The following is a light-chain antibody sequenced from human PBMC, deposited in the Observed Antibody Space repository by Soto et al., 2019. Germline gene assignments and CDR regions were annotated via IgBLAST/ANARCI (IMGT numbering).Light chain of an antibody. CDR2: KAS. J-gene: IGKJ1*01. V-gene: IGKV1-5*03. Sequence: DIQMTQSPSTLSASVGDRVTITCRASQSISSWLAWYQQKPGKAPKLLIYKASSLESGVPSRFSGSGSGTECTLTISSLQPVDFATYYCQQYNSYSRTFGQGTKVEIK. CDR3: QQYNSYSRT. CDR1: QSISSW.